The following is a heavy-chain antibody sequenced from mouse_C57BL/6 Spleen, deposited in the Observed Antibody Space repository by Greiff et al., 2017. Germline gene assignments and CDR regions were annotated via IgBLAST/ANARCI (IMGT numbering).Heavy chain of an antibody. V-gene: IGHV1-64*01. J-gene: IGHJ4*01. CDR3: ARRGYDGFSYAMDY. CDR2: IHPNSGST. D-gene: IGHD2-2*01. Sequence: QVQLQQPGAELVKPGASVKLSCKASGYTFTSYWLHWVKQRPGQGLEWLGMIHPNSGSTNYHEKFKSKATLTVDKSSSTAYMQLSSLTSEDSAVYYCARRGYDGFSYAMDYWGQGTAVTVSS. CDR1: GYTFTSYW.